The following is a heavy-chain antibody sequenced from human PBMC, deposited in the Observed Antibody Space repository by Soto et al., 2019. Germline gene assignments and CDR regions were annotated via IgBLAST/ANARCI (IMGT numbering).Heavy chain of an antibody. CDR3: ARGLYSNWFDP. CDR1: GGSFSGYY. Sequence: PSETLSLTCAVYGGSFSGYYWSWTRQPPGKGLEWIGEINHSGSTNYNPSLKSRVTISVDTSKNQFSLKLSSVTAADTAVYYCARGLYSNWFDPWGQGTLVTVSS. V-gene: IGHV4-34*01. D-gene: IGHD2-2*02. CDR2: INHSGST. J-gene: IGHJ5*02.